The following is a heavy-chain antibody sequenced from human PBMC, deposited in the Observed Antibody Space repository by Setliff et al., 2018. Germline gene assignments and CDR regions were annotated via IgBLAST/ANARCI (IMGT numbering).Heavy chain of an antibody. CDR1: GFAFSTYA. V-gene: IGHV3-30*01. J-gene: IGHJ4*02. Sequence: GGSLRLSCAASGFAFSTYALHWFRQAPGKGLEWVALTSYDGGIEDYADSVKGRFTISRDNSKNTLYLQMNSLRAEDTAVYFCAKDIRFMSRGGDYWGQGTLVTVSS. CDR2: TSYDGGIE. CDR3: AKDIRFMSRGGDY. D-gene: IGHD6-19*01.